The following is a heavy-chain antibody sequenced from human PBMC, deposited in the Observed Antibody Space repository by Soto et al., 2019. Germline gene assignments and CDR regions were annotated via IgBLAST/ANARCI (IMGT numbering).Heavy chain of an antibody. Sequence: QVQLQESGPGLVKPSQTLSLTCTVSGGSISSGGYYWSWIRQHPGKGLEWIGYIYYSGSTYYNPSLQSRVTISVDTSKNQFSLKLSSVTAADTAVYYCAREGVPADCSSTSCPSAWFDPWGQGTLVTVSS. J-gene: IGHJ5*02. CDR1: GGSISSGGYY. D-gene: IGHD2-2*01. CDR2: IYYSGST. CDR3: AREGVPADCSSTSCPSAWFDP. V-gene: IGHV4-31*03.